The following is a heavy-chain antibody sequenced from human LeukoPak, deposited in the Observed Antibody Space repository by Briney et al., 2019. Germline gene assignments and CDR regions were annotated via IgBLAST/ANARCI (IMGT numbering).Heavy chain of an antibody. CDR1: GYSISSGYY. V-gene: IGHV4-38-2*01. CDR3: ARLIPQCGGNSRWFDP. CDR2: IYHSGST. Sequence: SETLSLTCAVSGYSISSGYYWGWIRQPPGKGLEWIGSIYHSGSTYYNPSLKSRVTISVDTSKNQFSLKLSSVTAADTAVYYCARLIPQCGGNSRWFDPWGQGTLVTVSS. J-gene: IGHJ5*02. D-gene: IGHD4-23*01.